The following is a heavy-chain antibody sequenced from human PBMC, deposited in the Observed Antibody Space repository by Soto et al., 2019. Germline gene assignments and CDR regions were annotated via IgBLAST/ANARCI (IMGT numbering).Heavy chain of an antibody. CDR3: ATEGDGSGSYYYGMDV. CDR2: IIPIFGTA. CDR1: GGTFSSYA. V-gene: IGHV1-69*05. J-gene: IGHJ6*02. D-gene: IGHD3-22*01. Sequence: QVQLVQSGAEVKKPGSSVKVSCKASGGTFSSYAITWVRQAPGQGLEWMGGIIPIFGTANYAQKFQGRVTIXXDESTSTAYLELSSLRAEDTAVYYCATEGDGSGSYYYGMDVWGQGTTVTVSS.